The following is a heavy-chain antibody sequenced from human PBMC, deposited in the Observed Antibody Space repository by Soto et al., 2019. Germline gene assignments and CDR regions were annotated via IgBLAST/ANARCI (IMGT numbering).Heavy chain of an antibody. V-gene: IGHV4-61*01. CDR1: GVAVSSGTYY. CDR2: IYFTGST. Sequence: SETLSLTCTVSGVAVSSGTYYWSWIRQPPGKGLEWIGHIYFTGSTNYNPSLKSRVTMSLDTSRNQFSLKLSSVTAADTAVYYCTRGPPRVQWFDPWGLGTLVTVSS. J-gene: IGHJ5*02. CDR3: TRGPPRVQWFDP.